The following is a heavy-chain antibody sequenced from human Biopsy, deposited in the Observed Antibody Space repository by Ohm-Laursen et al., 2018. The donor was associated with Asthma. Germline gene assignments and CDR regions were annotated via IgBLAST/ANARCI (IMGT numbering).Heavy chain of an antibody. J-gene: IGHJ6*02. Sequence: SVKVSCKTSGYTFNSAGITWVRQAPGQGLEWMGWISVYSGNTKVAQKLQDRVTMITDTSTNTAYMELRSLRSDDTAVYFCARAVDYSHYYGIDVWGQGTTVTVS. V-gene: IGHV1-18*01. D-gene: IGHD3-10*01. CDR3: ARAVDYSHYYGIDV. CDR1: GYTFNSAG. CDR2: ISVYSGNT.